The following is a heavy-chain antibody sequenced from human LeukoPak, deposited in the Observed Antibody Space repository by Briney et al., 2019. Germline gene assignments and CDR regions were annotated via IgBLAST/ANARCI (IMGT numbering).Heavy chain of an antibody. CDR3: ARGGYSSSWYKWGYYYYYYMDV. D-gene: IGHD6-13*01. Sequence: GGSLRLSCAASGFTFSSYWMSWVRQAPGKGLEWVAHIKQDGSEKYYVDSVKGRFTISRDNAKNSLYLQMNSLRAEDTAVYYCARGGYSSSWYKWGYYYYYYMDVWGKGTTVTVSS. CDR2: IKQDGSEK. CDR1: GFTFSSYW. J-gene: IGHJ6*03. V-gene: IGHV3-7*01.